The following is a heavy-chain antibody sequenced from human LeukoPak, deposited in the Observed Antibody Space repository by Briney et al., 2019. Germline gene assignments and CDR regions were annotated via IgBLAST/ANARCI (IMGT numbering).Heavy chain of an antibody. CDR3: ARGGDSSGYYYFDY. D-gene: IGHD3-22*01. Sequence: PGGSLRLSCAASGFTFSSYGMSWVRQAPGKGLEWVSAISGSGGSTYYADSVKGRFTISRDNSKNTLYLQMNSLRAEDTALYYCARGGDSSGYYYFDYWGRGTLVTVSS. V-gene: IGHV3-23*01. CDR2: ISGSGGST. J-gene: IGHJ4*02. CDR1: GFTFSSYG.